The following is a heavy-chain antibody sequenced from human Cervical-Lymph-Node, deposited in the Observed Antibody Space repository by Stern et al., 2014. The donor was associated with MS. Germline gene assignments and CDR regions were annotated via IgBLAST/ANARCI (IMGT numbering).Heavy chain of an antibody. CDR1: GGTSSSYA. CDR2: IVPIFGSA. CDR3: ARDYYDSSGGFDL. J-gene: IGHJ2*01. V-gene: IGHV1-69*01. D-gene: IGHD3-22*01. Sequence: VQLVESGAEVKKPGSSVKVSCKASGGTSSSYAISWVRQAPGQGLEWMGGIVPIFGSANYAQKFQGRVTITADESTSTAYMELSSLRSEDTAVYYCARDYYDSSGGFDLWGRGTLVTVSS.